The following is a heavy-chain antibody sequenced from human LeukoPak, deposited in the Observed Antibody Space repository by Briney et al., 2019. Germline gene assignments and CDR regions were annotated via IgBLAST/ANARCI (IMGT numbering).Heavy chain of an antibody. CDR2: IFGDATGA. J-gene: IGHJ4*02. CDR1: GFTIGNRW. V-gene: IGHV3-74*01. CDR3: ARGIYRRYQLLLDY. Sequence: PGGSLRLSCTASGFTIGNRWMHWVRQAPGRGLVWVARIFGDATGASYADSVKGRFSISRDNAKNTLYLEINNLRVEDTAVYYCARGIYRRYQLLLDYWGQGTLVTVSS. D-gene: IGHD2-2*01.